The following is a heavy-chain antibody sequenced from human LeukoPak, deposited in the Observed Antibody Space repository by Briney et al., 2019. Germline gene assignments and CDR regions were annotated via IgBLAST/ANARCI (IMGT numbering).Heavy chain of an antibody. CDR1: GFTFSSYA. Sequence: GGSLRLSCAASGFTFSSYAMSWVRQAPGKGLEWVSAISGSGGSTYYADSVKGRFTISRDNSKNTLYLQMNSLRAEDAAVYYCAKGGVVITPYYYYYYMDVWGKGTTVTVSS. CDR2: ISGSGGST. V-gene: IGHV3-23*01. J-gene: IGHJ6*03. D-gene: IGHD3-22*01. CDR3: AKGGVVITPYYYYYYMDV.